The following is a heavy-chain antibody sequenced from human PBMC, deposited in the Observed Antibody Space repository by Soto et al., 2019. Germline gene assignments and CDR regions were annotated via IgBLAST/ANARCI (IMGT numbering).Heavy chain of an antibody. D-gene: IGHD3-22*01. CDR3: SRALTHYYDTSGPAFGY. Sequence: DVQLVESGGALVQPGGSLRLSCVGSGFTFSSFDMNWVRQAPGKGLEWISYISSRGISTYYADSVKGRFTISRDNAENSLFLQMNSLRVDDTAVYYCSRALTHYYDTSGPAFGYWGQGTLLTVSS. J-gene: IGHJ4*02. CDR1: GFTFSSFD. CDR2: ISSRGIST. V-gene: IGHV3-48*03.